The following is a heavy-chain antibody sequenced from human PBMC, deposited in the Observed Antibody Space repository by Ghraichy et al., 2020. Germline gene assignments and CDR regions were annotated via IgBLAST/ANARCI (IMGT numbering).Heavy chain of an antibody. CDR3: AKDGHSSGWGLYYYYYYGMDV. CDR1: GFTFSSYA. D-gene: IGHD6-19*01. J-gene: IGHJ6*02. Sequence: GGSLRLSCAASGFTFSSYAMSWVRQAPGKGLEWVSAISGSGGSTYYADSVKGRFTISRDNSKNTLYLQMNSLRAEDTAVYYCAKDGHSSGWGLYYYYYYGMDVWGQGTTVTVSS. V-gene: IGHV3-23*01. CDR2: ISGSGGST.